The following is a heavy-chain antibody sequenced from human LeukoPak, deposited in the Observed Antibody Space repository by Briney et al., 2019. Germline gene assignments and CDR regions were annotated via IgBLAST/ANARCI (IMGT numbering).Heavy chain of an antibody. V-gene: IGHV3-23*01. CDR1: GSTFSSYA. D-gene: IGHD3-22*01. Sequence: GGSLRLSCAASGSTFSSYAMSWVRQAPGKGLEWVSAISGSGGSTYYADSVKGRFTISRDNSKNTLYLQMNSLRAEDTAVYYCAKSGSIIVVAYNWFDPWGQGTLVTVSS. J-gene: IGHJ5*02. CDR2: ISGSGGST. CDR3: AKSGSIIVVAYNWFDP.